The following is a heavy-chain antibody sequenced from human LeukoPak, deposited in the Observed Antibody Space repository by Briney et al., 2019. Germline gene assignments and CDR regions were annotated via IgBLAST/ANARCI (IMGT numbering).Heavy chain of an antibody. CDR2: IYYSGST. D-gene: IGHD6-13*01. CDR1: GGSISSYY. Sequence: SETLSLTCTVSGGSISSYYWSWIRQPPGKGLEWIGYIYYSGSTNYNPSLKRRVTITVDTSKNQFSLKLSSVTAADTAVYYCARHDGSSWYLGVVDYWGQGTLVTVSS. CDR3: ARHDGSSWYLGVVDY. V-gene: IGHV4-59*08. J-gene: IGHJ4*02.